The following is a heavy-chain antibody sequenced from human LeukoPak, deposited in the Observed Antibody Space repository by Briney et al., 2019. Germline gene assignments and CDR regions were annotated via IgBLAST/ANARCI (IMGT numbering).Heavy chain of an antibody. CDR1: GFTFSSYA. CDR2: ISYDGSNK. D-gene: IGHD3-9*01. J-gene: IGHJ4*02. Sequence: GGSLRLSCAAYGFTFSSYAMHWVRQASGKGLEWVAFISYDGSNKFYADSVKGRFTISRDNSKNTLYLQMNSLRAEDTAVYYCASLILTGYYSSDYWGQGTLVTVSS. V-gene: IGHV3-30*04. CDR3: ASLILTGYYSSDY.